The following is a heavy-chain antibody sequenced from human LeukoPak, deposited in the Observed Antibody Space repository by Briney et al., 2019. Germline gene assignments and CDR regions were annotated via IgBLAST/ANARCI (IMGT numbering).Heavy chain of an antibody. CDR1: GGSISSGSYY. CDR3: ASRSLYSSSGGFDY. D-gene: IGHD6-6*01. J-gene: IGHJ4*02. CDR2: IYTSGST. V-gene: IGHV4-61*02. Sequence: SQTLSLTCTVSGGSISSGSYYWSWIRQPAGKGLEWIGRIYTSGSTNYNPSLKSRVTISVDTSKNQFSLKLSSVTAADTAVYYCASRSLYSSSGGFDYWGQGTLVTVSS.